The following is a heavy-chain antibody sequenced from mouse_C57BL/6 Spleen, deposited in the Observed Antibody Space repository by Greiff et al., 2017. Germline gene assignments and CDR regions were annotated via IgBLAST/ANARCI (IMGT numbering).Heavy chain of an antibody. V-gene: IGHV1-69*01. Sequence: QVQLQQPGAELVMPGASVKLSCKASGYTFTSYWMHWVKQRPGQGLEWIGEIDPSDSYTNYNQKFKGKSTLTVDKSSSTAYMQLSRLTSEDSAVYYCARGLLRNYAMDYWGQGTSVTVSS. J-gene: IGHJ4*01. CDR2: IDPSDSYT. CDR1: GYTFTSYW. CDR3: ARGLLRNYAMDY. D-gene: IGHD1-1*01.